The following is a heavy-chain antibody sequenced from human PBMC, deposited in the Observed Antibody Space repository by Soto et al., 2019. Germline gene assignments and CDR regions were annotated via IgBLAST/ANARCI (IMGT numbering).Heavy chain of an antibody. V-gene: IGHV4-59*01. Sequence: SENLSLTCNVSGVTIRGYYWNWIRQPPGKTLEWIGSIYYTGGTNYNPSLKSRVTISVDTSKNHFSLKFNSLTAADTDVYYCASGTLSQLAAPASCGQGSLVTVSS. CDR1: GVTIRGYY. CDR2: IYYTGGT. CDR3: ASGTLSQLAAPAS. J-gene: IGHJ1*01. D-gene: IGHD6-13*01.